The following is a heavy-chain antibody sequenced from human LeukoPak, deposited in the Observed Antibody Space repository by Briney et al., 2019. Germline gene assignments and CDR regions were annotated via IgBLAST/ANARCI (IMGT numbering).Heavy chain of an antibody. CDR3: ASSVLGYCSSTSCFDL. J-gene: IGHJ2*01. CDR1: GGSISSYY. V-gene: IGHV4-4*07. Sequence: PSETLSLTCTVSGGSISSYYWSWIRQPAGKGLEWIGRIYTSGSTNYNPSLKSRVTMSVDTSKNQFSLKLSTVTAADTAAYYCASSVLGYCSSTSCFDLWGRGTLVTVSS. CDR2: IYTSGST. D-gene: IGHD2-2*01.